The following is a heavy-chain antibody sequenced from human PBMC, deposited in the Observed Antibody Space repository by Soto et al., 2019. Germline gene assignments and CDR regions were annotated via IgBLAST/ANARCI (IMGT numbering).Heavy chain of an antibody. Sequence: PGGSLRLSCAASGFTVSSNYMSWVRQAPGKGLEWVSVIYSGGSTYYADSVKGRFTISRDNSKNTLYLQMNSLRAEDTAVYYCARDQSPHDYYGSGSYWSGTYGMDVWGQGTTVTVSS. CDR2: IYSGGST. CDR3: ARDQSPHDYYGSGSYWSGTYGMDV. V-gene: IGHV3-53*01. CDR1: GFTVSSNY. J-gene: IGHJ6*02. D-gene: IGHD3-10*01.